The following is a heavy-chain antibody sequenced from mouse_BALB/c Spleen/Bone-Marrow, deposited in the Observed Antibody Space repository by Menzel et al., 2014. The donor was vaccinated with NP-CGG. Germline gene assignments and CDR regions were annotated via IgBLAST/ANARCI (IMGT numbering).Heavy chain of an antibody. J-gene: IGHJ3*01. CDR2: IYPGDGDT. CDR3: ARTYGSSFFAY. D-gene: IGHD1-1*01. V-gene: IGHV1-82*01. CDR1: GYVFSSSW. Sequence: VQLQESGPELVKSGASVKISCKAPGYVFSSSWMNWVKQRPGQGLEWIGRIYPGDGDTNYNGKFKGKATLTADKSSSTAYMQLSNLTSVDSAVYFCARTYGSSFFAYWGQGTLVTVSA.